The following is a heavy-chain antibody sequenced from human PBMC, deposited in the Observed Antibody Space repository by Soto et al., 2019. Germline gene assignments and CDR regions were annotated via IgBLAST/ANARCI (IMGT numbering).Heavy chain of an antibody. J-gene: IGHJ4*02. D-gene: IGHD5-12*01. CDR3: VRYSVATIRFFDY. V-gene: IGHV4-59*01. CDR2: IHHTGTA. Sequence: QVQLQESGPGLVKPSETLSLTCTVSGDSITDYYWSWIRESPGKGLEWIAYIHHTGTANYNPSLKSRVTISVDTSKSQFSLRLSSVTAADTAVYFCVRYSVATIRFFDYWGQGTLVTVSS. CDR1: GDSITDYY.